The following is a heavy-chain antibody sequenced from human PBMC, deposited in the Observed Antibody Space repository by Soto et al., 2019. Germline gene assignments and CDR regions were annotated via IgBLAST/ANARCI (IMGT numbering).Heavy chain of an antibody. Sequence: EVQLLESGGGLVQPGGSLRLSCAASGFTFSSYAMSWVRQAPGKGLEWVSAISGSGGSTYYADSVKGRFTISRDNSKNTLYLQMNTLRAEDTAVYYCAKFYDSGGYFLYYFDYWGQGTLVTVSS. V-gene: IGHV3-23*01. CDR1: GFTFSSYA. J-gene: IGHJ4*02. CDR3: AKFYDSGGYFLYYFDY. CDR2: ISGSGGST. D-gene: IGHD3-10*01.